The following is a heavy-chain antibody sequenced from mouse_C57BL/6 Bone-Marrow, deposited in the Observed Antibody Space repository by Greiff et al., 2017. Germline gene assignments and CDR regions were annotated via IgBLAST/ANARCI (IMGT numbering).Heavy chain of an antibody. J-gene: IGHJ3*01. CDR3: ARWGAVVAPGFAY. V-gene: IGHV1-56*01. CDR2: IIPGSGST. Sequence: QVQLQQSGPELVRPGASVKISCKAPGYTFTSHWMQWVRQRPGQGLEWIGEIIPGSGSTYYNEKFKGKATLTVATSSSTAYMQLSSLTSEDAAVYFCARWGAVVAPGFAYWGQGTLVTVSA. CDR1: GYTFTSHW. D-gene: IGHD1-1*01.